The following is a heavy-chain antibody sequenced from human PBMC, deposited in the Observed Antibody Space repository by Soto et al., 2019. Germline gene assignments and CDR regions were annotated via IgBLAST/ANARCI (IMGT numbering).Heavy chain of an antibody. V-gene: IGHV4-61*01. CDR3: ARFVRSCSATTCSTRADV. D-gene: IGHD2-2*01. CDR2: IYSGGST. CDR1: GGFVNSDTHS. Sequence: SETLSLTCTVSGGFVNSDTHSWSWIRQAPGKRLEWIGFIYSGGSTKNPSLRSRVTMSVDTSKNQFSLKLRSVIVADTAVYHCARFVRSCSATTCSTRADVWGQGITVTVSS. J-gene: IGHJ6*02.